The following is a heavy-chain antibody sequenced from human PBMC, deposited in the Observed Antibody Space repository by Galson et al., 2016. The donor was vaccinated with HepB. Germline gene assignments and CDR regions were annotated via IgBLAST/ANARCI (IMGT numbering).Heavy chain of an antibody. D-gene: IGHD2-15*01. CDR2: INPSGGST. J-gene: IGHJ4*02. Sequence: SVKVSCKASQYTFTRYYMHWVRQAPGQGLEWMGIINPSGGSTSYAEEFQGRVTMTRDTSTSTVYMELSSLKSEDTAVYYCARECSLGIYCYFDYWGQGTLVTVSS. CDR3: ARECSLGIYCYFDY. V-gene: IGHV1-46*01. CDR1: QYTFTRYY.